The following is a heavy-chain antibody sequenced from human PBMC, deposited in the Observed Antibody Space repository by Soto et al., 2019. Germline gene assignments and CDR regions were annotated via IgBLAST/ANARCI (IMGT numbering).Heavy chain of an antibody. CDR3: ARSWSYFDY. V-gene: IGHV4-61*01. CDR2: IYYSGST. CDR1: GGSVSSGSYY. Sequence: PSETLSLTCTVSGGSVSSGSYYWSWIRQPPGKGLEWIGYIYYSGSTNYNPSLKSRVTISVDTSKNQFSLTLSSVTAADTAVYYCARSWSYFDYWGQGTLVTVYS. J-gene: IGHJ4*02. D-gene: IGHD6-13*01.